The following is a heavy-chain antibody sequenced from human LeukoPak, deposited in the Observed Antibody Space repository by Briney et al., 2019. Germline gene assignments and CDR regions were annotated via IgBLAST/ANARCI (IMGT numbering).Heavy chain of an antibody. Sequence: ASVKVSCKASGYTFTSYDINWVRLATGQGLEWMGWMNPNSGNTGYAQKFQGRVTITRNTSISTAYMELSSLRSEDTAVYYCARGRSDYDAFDIWGQGTMVTVSS. CDR1: GYTFTSYD. CDR2: MNPNSGNT. D-gene: IGHD3-16*01. J-gene: IGHJ3*02. V-gene: IGHV1-8*03. CDR3: ARGRSDYDAFDI.